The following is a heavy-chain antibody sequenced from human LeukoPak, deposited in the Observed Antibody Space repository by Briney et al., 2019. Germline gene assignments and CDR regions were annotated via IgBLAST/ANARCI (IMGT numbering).Heavy chain of an antibody. CDR2: ISSSGSTL. J-gene: IGHJ4*02. V-gene: IGHV3-11*01. D-gene: IGHD3-22*01. CDR1: GFTFSDYY. CDR3: ARVPDSSGYYYFDY. Sequence: GGSLRLSCAASGFTFSDYYMSWIRQAPGKGLEWVSYISSSGSTLYYADSVKGRFTISRDNAKNSLYLQMNSLRAEDTAVYYCARVPDSSGYYYFDYWGQGTLVTVSS.